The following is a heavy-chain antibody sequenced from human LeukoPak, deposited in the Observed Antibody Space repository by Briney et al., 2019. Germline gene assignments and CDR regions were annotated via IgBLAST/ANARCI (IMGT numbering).Heavy chain of an antibody. J-gene: IGHJ4*02. D-gene: IGHD3-3*01. V-gene: IGHV1-18*01. Sequence: ASVKVSCKASGYTFTSYPIGWVRQAPGQGFEWLGWISAYNGYTNYAQSLQGRVTMTTDTSTSTAFMELRSLRSDDTAMYYCARVGGNYDGLIDHWGQGTLVTVSS. CDR3: ARVGGNYDGLIDH. CDR2: ISAYNGYT. CDR1: GYTFTSYP.